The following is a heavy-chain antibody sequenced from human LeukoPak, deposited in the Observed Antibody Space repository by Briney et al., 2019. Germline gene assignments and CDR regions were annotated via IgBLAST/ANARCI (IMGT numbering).Heavy chain of an antibody. CDR2: FDPEDGET. Sequence: ASVKVSCKVSGYTLTELSMHWVRQAPGKGLEWMGGFDPEDGETIYAQKFQVRVTMTEDTSTDTAYMELSSLRSEDTAVYYCATDSRSGQQPYGMDVWGQGTTVTVSS. V-gene: IGHV1-24*01. CDR1: GYTLTELS. J-gene: IGHJ6*02. CDR3: ATDSRSGQQPYGMDV. D-gene: IGHD6-13*01.